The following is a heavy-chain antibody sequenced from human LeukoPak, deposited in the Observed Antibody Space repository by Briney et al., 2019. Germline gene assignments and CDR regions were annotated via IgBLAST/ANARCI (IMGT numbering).Heavy chain of an antibody. CDR3: ARDRTRDCSGGGCYRHYFDY. J-gene: IGHJ4*02. CDR2: ISSSSSYI. Sequence: GRSLRLSCAASGFTFSSYGMHWVRQAPGKGLEWVSSISSSSSYIYYADSVRGRFTISRDNSKNTLYLQMNSLRAEDTAMYYCARDRTRDCSGGGCYRHYFDYWGQGTLVTVSS. CDR1: GFTFSSYG. V-gene: IGHV3-21*01. D-gene: IGHD2-15*01.